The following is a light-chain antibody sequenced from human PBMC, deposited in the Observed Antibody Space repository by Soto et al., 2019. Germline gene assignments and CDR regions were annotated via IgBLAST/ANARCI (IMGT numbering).Light chain of an antibody. CDR2: GAS. CDR3: QQYNNWPAWA. Sequence: EIVMTQSPATLSVSPGGRATLSCRASQSVSSNLAWYQQKPGQAPRLLIYGASTRATGIPARFSGSGSGTEFTLNISSLQSEDFAVYYCQQYNNWPAWAFGQGTKV. CDR1: QSVSSN. J-gene: IGKJ1*01. V-gene: IGKV3-15*01.